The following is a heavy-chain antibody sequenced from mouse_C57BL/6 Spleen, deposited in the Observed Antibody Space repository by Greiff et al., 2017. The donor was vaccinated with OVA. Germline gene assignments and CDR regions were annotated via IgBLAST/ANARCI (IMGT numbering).Heavy chain of an antibody. CDR1: GFSLTSYG. V-gene: IGHV2-6*01. CDR2: IWGVGST. CDR3: ARELGQDYAMDY. D-gene: IGHD4-1*01. Sequence: VMLVESGPGLVAPSQSLSITCTVSGFSLTSYGVDWVRQSPGKGLEWLGVIWGVGSTNYNSALKSRLSISKDNSKSQVFLKMNSLQTDDTAMYYCARELGQDYAMDYWGQGTSVTVSS. J-gene: IGHJ4*01.